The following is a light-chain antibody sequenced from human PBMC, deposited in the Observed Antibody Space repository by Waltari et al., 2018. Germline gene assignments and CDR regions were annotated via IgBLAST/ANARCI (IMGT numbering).Light chain of an antibody. CDR2: GSS. CDR1: QSVSRT. J-gene: IGKJ1*01. Sequence: EIVLTQSPGILSLSPGERATLSCRASQSVSRTLAWYQQKPGQAPRLLIYGSSTRATGIPDRFSGGGSGTDFSLTISRLEPEDFAVYYCQHYVRLPLTFGQGTKVEIK. CDR3: QHYVRLPLT. V-gene: IGKV3-20*01.